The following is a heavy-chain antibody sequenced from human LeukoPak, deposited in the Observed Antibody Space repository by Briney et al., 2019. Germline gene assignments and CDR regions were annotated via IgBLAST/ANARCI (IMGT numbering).Heavy chain of an antibody. CDR3: ARDGDCSGGSCHYYFDY. D-gene: IGHD2-15*01. CDR1: GGSFSGYY. J-gene: IGHJ4*02. Sequence: SETLSLTCAVYGGSFSGYYWSWLRQPPGKGLEWIGEINHSGSTNYNPSLKSRVTISVDTSKNQFSLKLSSVTAADTAVYYCARDGDCSGGSCHYYFDYWGQGTLVTVSS. CDR2: INHSGST. V-gene: IGHV4-34*01.